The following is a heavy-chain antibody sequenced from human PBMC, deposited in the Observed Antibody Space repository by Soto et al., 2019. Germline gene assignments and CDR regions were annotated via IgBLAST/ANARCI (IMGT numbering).Heavy chain of an antibody. CDR1: GFTFSGYS. J-gene: IGHJ4*02. CDR2: ISSGSKTI. D-gene: IGHD3-9*01. CDR3: AREDILGVRSFDY. V-gene: IGHV3-48*02. Sequence: GGSLRLSCGASGFTFSGYSVSWVGQAPGKGLEWVSYISSGSKTIYYAESVKGRFTVSRDNARNSQYLQMNSLRDEDTAVYYCAREDILGVRSFDYWGQGTLVTVSS.